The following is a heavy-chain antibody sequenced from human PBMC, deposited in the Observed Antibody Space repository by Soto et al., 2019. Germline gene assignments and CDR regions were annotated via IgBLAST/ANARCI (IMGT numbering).Heavy chain of an antibody. D-gene: IGHD2-21*02. CDR2: IYHSGST. CDR3: ARSDVGDDYYYYYMDV. CDR1: SGSISSSNW. J-gene: IGHJ6*03. V-gene: IGHV4-4*02. Sequence: QVQLQESGPGLVKPSGTLSLTCAVSSGSISSSNWWRWVRQPPGKGLEWIGEIYHSGSTNYNPSLKSRVTISVDKSKNQFSLKLSSVTAADTAVYYCARSDVGDDYYYYYMDVWGKGTTVTVSS.